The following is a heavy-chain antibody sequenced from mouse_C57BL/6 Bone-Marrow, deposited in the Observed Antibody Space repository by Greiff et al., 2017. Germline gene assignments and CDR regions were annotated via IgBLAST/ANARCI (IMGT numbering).Heavy chain of an antibody. J-gene: IGHJ2*01. V-gene: IGHV1-15*01. CDR2: IDPETGGT. CDR1: GYTFTDYE. CDR3: TRYYYVAYYFDY. Sequence: QVQLQQSGAELVRPGASVTLSCKASGYTFTDYEMHWVKQTPVHGLEWIGAIDPETGGTAYNQKFKGKAILTADKSSSTAYMELRSLTSEDSAVYYCTRYYYVAYYFDYWGHGTTLTVSS. D-gene: IGHD1-1*01.